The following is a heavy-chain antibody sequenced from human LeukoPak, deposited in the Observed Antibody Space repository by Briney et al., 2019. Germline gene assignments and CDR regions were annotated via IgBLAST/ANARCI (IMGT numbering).Heavy chain of an antibody. CDR3: ARADIVVVPAAIVISWFDP. V-gene: IGHV1-69*06. Sequence: SVKVSCKASGGTFSSYAISWVQQAPGQGLEWMGGIIPIFGTANYAQKFQGRVTITADKSTSTAYMELSSLRSEDTAVYYCARADIVVVPAAIVISWFDPWGQGTLVTVSS. D-gene: IGHD2-2*01. J-gene: IGHJ5*02. CDR2: IIPIFGTA. CDR1: GGTFSSYA.